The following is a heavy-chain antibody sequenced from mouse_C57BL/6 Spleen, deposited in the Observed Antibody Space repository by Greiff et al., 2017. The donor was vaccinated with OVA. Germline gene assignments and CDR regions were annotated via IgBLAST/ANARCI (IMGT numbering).Heavy chain of an antibody. CDR3: ESMAYGSSYGYFAV. CDR2: IYPRSGNT. J-gene: IGHJ1*03. D-gene: IGHD1-1*01. CDR1: GYTFTSYG. V-gene: IGHV1-81*01. Sequence: QVHVKQSGAELARPGASVKLSCKASGYTFTSYGISWVKQSNGQGLEWIGKIYPRSGNTYYTEKFKGKATLTVDTSSSTAYLELRSLTSEDSAVYFCESMAYGSSYGYFAVWGTGTTVTVSS.